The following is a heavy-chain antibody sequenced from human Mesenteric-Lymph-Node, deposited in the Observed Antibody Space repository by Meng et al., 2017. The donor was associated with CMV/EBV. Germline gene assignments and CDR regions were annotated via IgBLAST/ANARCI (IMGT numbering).Heavy chain of an antibody. D-gene: IGHD2-2*01. CDR1: DNY. J-gene: IGHJ4*02. V-gene: IGHV3-11*05. CDR3: ARDGRTDIVVVPAAMQNFDY. Sequence: DNYMSWSRQAPGKGLEWVSYISSSSRFINYADAVKGRFTISRDNAKNSLYLQMNSLRSDDTAVYYCARDGRTDIVVVPAAMQNFDYWGQGTLVTVSS. CDR2: ISSSSRFI.